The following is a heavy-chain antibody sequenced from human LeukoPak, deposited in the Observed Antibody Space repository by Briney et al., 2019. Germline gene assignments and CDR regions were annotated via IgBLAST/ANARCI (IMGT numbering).Heavy chain of an antibody. V-gene: IGHV3-48*01. Sequence: GGSLRLSCAASGFTFSSYSMNWVRQAPGKGLGWVSYISSSSSTIYYADSVKGRFTISRDNSKNTLYLQMNSLRAEDTAVYYCARDRRDYDFWSGSIDYWGQGTLVTVSS. D-gene: IGHD3-3*01. CDR1: GFTFSSYS. CDR3: ARDRRDYDFWSGSIDY. CDR2: ISSSSSTI. J-gene: IGHJ4*02.